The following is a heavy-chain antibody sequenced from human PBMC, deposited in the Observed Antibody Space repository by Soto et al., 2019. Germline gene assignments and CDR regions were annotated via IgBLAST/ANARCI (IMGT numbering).Heavy chain of an antibody. CDR1: GYSFTTHG. Sequence: QVQLVQSEAEVRKPGASVKVSCKASGYSFTTHGISWVRRAPGHGLEWMGWISAYNGDTHYVQRFQGRLTMTTDTSTSTAYMELSSLRPGDTAVYYCARRLPAFDVWGQGTLVTVSS. CDR2: ISAYNGDT. V-gene: IGHV1-18*04. CDR3: ARRLPAFDV. J-gene: IGHJ3*01.